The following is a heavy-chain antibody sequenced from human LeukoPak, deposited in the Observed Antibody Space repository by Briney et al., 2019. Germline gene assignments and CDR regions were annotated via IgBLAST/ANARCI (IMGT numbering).Heavy chain of an antibody. J-gene: IGHJ6*03. CDR2: ISAYNGNT. CDR1: GYTFTSYG. V-gene: IGHV1-18*01. CDR3: ARDQTGTTSYYYCDMDV. D-gene: IGHD4-17*01. Sequence: GASVKVSCKASGYTFTSYGISWVRQAPGQGLEWMGWISAYNGNTNYAQKLQGRVTMTTDTSTSTAYMELRSLRSDDTAVYYCARDQTGTTSYYYCDMDVWGKGTTVNVYS.